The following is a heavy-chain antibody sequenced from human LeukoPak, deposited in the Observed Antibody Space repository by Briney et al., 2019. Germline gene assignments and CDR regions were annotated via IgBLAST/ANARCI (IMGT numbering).Heavy chain of an antibody. CDR1: GGSISSYY. Sequence: SETLSLTCTVSGGSISSYYWSWIRQPPGKGLEWIGDIYYSGSTNYNPSLKSRVTISVDTSKNQFSLKLSSVTAADTAVYYCARYHFWSGSSTGRWFDPWGQGTLVTLSS. J-gene: IGHJ5*02. D-gene: IGHD3-3*01. CDR2: IYYSGST. V-gene: IGHV4-59*01. CDR3: ARYHFWSGSSTGRWFDP.